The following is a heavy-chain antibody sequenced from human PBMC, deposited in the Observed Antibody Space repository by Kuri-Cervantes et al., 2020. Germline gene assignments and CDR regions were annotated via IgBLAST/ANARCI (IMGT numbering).Heavy chain of an antibody. CDR3: ARDLRLPWLGYYDSSGYGVDY. Sequence: SETLSLTCTVSGGSISSGGYYWSWIRQPPGKGLEWIGEINHSGSTNYNPSLKSRVTISVDTSKNQFSLKLSSVTAADTAVYYCARDLRLPWLGYYDSSGYGVDYWGQGTLVTVSS. CDR1: GGSISSGGYY. V-gene: IGHV4-39*07. D-gene: IGHD3-22*01. CDR2: INHSGST. J-gene: IGHJ4*02.